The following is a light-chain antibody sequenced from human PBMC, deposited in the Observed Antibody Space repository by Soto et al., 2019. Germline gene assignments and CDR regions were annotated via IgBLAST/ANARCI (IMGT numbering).Light chain of an antibody. CDR1: QTVRNNY. CDR2: GAS. CDR3: QQYNNWPWT. V-gene: IGKV3D-20*02. J-gene: IGKJ1*01. Sequence: EIVLTQSPATLSLSPGERATLSCRASQTVRNNYLAWYQQRPGQAPRLLIYGASSRATGIPDRFSGSGSGTDFTLTISSLQSEDFAVYYCQQYNNWPWTFGQGTKVDIK.